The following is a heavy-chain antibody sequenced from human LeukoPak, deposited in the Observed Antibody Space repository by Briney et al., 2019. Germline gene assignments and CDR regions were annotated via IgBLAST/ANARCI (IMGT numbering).Heavy chain of an antibody. CDR1: GFTVSTSF. Sequence: PGGSLRLSCAASGFTVSTSFMSWDRQAPGKGLEWVSAISGSGGSTYYADSVKGRFTISRDNSKNTLYLQMNSLRAEDTAVYYCAKEGGNTLCFDYWGQGTLVTVSS. J-gene: IGHJ4*02. CDR3: AKEGGNTLCFDY. CDR2: ISGSGGST. V-gene: IGHV3-23*01. D-gene: IGHD4-23*01.